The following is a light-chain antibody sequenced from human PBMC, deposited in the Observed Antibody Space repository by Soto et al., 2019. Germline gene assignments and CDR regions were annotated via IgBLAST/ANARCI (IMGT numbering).Light chain of an antibody. CDR2: AAS. V-gene: IGKV1-39*01. Sequence: DIQRNQSPSSLSASVGARVPITCRASQSISSYLNWYQEKPGKAPKLLIYAASSLPSGVPSRFSGSGSGTDFTLTISSLQPEDFATYYCQQSYGTPLTFGGGTKVDIK. CDR3: QQSYGTPLT. CDR1: QSISSY. J-gene: IGKJ4*01.